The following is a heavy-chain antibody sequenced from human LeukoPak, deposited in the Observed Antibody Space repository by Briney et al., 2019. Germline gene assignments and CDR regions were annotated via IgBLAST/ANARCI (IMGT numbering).Heavy chain of an antibody. Sequence: PGGSLRLSCAASGFTFTTYGMHWVRQAPGKGLEWVSSISSSSSYIYYADSVKGRFTISRDNAKNSLYLQMNSLRAEDTAVYYCARDVRLENYDFWSGYNHYGTDVWGQGTTVTVSS. J-gene: IGHJ6*02. CDR1: GFTFTTYG. CDR3: ARDVRLENYDFWSGYNHYGTDV. V-gene: IGHV3-21*01. D-gene: IGHD3-3*01. CDR2: ISSSSSYI.